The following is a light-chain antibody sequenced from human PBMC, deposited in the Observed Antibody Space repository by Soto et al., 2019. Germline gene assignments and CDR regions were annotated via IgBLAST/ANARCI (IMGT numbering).Light chain of an antibody. Sequence: IEMTQSPSALSASAGDRVTITCQASQDIKNYVIWYQQKPGRAPKLLIYDAASLGTGVSSRFSGSGSGTEFTLTISILQPEDVATYYCQQFDSVPCTYGQGTKSEIK. V-gene: IGKV1-33*01. J-gene: IGKJ2*02. CDR1: QDIKNY. CDR3: QQFDSVPCT. CDR2: DAA.